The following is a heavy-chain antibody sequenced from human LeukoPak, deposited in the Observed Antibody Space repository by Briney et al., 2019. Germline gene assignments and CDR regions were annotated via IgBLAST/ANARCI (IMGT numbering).Heavy chain of an antibody. CDR2: IYYSGST. CDR3: ARYYYDNSGSIYAFDI. Sequence: SETLSLTCTVSGGSISSSSYYWGWIRQPPGKGLEWIGSIYYSGSTYYNPSLKSRVTISVDTSKNQFSLKLSSVTAADTAVYYCARYYYDNSGSIYAFDIWGQGTMVTVSS. V-gene: IGHV4-39*07. CDR1: GGSISSSSYY. D-gene: IGHD3-22*01. J-gene: IGHJ3*02.